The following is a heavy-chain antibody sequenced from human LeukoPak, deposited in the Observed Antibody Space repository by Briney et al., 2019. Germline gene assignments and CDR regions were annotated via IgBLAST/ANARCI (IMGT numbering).Heavy chain of an antibody. D-gene: IGHD2-21*01. Sequence: PSETLSLTCAVSGDSVSYDNWWSWVRQPPGKGLEWIGETHHSGSSNYNPSLKSRVTVSVDKSKNQVSLSLTSVTAADTAVYSCARHHYFALAYWGQGTLVTVSS. CDR3: ARHHYFALAY. CDR1: GDSVSYDNW. V-gene: IGHV4-4*02. CDR2: THHSGSS. J-gene: IGHJ4*02.